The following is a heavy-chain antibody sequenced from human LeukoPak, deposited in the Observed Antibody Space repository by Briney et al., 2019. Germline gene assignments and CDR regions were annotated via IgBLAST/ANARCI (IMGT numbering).Heavy chain of an antibody. CDR1: GFIFPDYW. CDR2: IRGDGRAT. CDR3: ARLGGYSYGYGFDY. V-gene: IGHV3-74*03. Sequence: TGGSLRLSCAASGFIFPDYWMHWVRQAPGKELVWVARIRGDGRATTYADSVKGRFTISRDNAMSTVFLQMKSLRAEDTAVYYCARLGGYSYGYGFDYWGQGTLVTVSS. D-gene: IGHD5-18*01. J-gene: IGHJ4*02.